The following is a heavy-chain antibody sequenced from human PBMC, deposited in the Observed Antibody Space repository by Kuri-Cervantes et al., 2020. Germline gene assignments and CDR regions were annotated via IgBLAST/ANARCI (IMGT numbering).Heavy chain of an antibody. D-gene: IGHD1-26*01. CDR1: GFNVSRNY. CDR2: IYSGGST. V-gene: IGHV3-53*05. J-gene: IGHJ2*01. Sequence: GESLKISCAASGFNVSRNYMSWVRQAPGKGLEWVSVIYSGGSTYYADSVKGRFTISRDNSKNTLYLQMNSLRAEDTAVYYCAKGTASGNFDLWGRGTLVTVSS. CDR3: AKGTASGNFDL.